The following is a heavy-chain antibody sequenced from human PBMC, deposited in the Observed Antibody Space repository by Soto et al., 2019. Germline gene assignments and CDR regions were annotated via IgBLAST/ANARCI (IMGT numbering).Heavy chain of an antibody. CDR3: SRGGHITVVTASFDF. D-gene: IGHD2-21*02. Sequence: QAQLVQSGAEVKKPGASVKVSCKASENTFSSYYLHWVRQAPGQGLEWMGMIHPSGGGATYAQKFLGRVTMTRDTSTSTVVMELSSLRSEDTAIYYCSRGGHITVVTASFDFWGQGTLVTVSS. V-gene: IGHV1-46*03. CDR2: IHPSGGGA. CDR1: ENTFSSYY. J-gene: IGHJ4*02.